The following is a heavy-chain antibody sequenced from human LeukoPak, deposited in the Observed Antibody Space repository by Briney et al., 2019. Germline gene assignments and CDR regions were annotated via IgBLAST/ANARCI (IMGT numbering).Heavy chain of an antibody. V-gene: IGHV1-8*01. CDR3: ARSLGTYWGKDFLNWFDP. J-gene: IGHJ5*02. CDR1: EYTLTNYD. Sequence: ASVTVSCKASEYTLTNYDINWVRQATGQGLEWMGWINPNSGNTGYTQKFQGRVTMTRNTSLSTAYMELTSLKSEDTAVYYCARSLGTYWGKDFLNWFDPWGQGTLVTVSS. D-gene: IGHD3-16*01. CDR2: INPNSGNT.